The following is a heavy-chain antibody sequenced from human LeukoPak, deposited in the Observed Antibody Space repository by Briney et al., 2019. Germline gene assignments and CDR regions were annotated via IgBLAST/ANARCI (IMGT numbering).Heavy chain of an antibody. Sequence: SETPSLTCAVYGGSFSGYYWSWIRQPPGKGLEWIGEINHSGSTNYNPSLKSRVTISVDTSKNQFSLKLSSVTAADTAVYYCARAFRGRYNWNPRALDIWGQGTMVTVSS. CDR1: GGSFSGYY. CDR2: INHSGST. D-gene: IGHD1-1*01. J-gene: IGHJ3*02. CDR3: ARAFRGRYNWNPRALDI. V-gene: IGHV4-34*01.